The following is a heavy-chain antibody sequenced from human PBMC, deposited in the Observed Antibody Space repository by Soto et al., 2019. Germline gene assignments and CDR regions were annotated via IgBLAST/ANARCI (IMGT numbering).Heavy chain of an antibody. J-gene: IGHJ6*02. D-gene: IGHD6-6*01. Sequence: SETLSLTCTVSSGSISSYYWSWIRQPAGKGLEWIGRIYTSGSTNYNPSLKSRVTMSVDTSKNQFSLKLSSVTAADTAVYYCARGVAARPGYYYGLDVWGQGTTVTVS. CDR1: SGSISSYY. CDR3: ARGVAARPGYYYGLDV. V-gene: IGHV4-4*07. CDR2: IYTSGST.